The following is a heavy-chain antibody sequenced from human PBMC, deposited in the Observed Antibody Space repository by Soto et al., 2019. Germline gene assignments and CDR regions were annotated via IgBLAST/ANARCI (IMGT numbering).Heavy chain of an antibody. CDR1: GFTFSSYW. CDR3: ARFGSAYYDFWSGYYRDWYFDL. CDR2: IKQDGSEK. J-gene: IGHJ2*01. D-gene: IGHD3-3*01. V-gene: IGHV3-7*01. Sequence: GGSLRLSCAASGFTFSSYWMSWVRQAPGKGLEWVANIKQDGSEKYYVDSVKGRFTISRDNAKNSLYLQMNSLRAEDTAVYYCARFGSAYYDFWSGYYRDWYFDLWGRGTLVTVSS.